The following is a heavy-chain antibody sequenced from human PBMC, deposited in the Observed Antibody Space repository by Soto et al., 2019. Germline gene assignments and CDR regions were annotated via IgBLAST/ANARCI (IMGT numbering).Heavy chain of an antibody. Sequence: ASVKVSCKVSGYTLTELSMHWVRQAPGKGLEWMGGFDPEDGETIYAQKFQGRVTMTEDTSTDTAYMGLSSLRSEETAVYYCATDSEDSSGNLVAFDIWGQGTMVTVSS. J-gene: IGHJ3*02. CDR3: ATDSEDSSGNLVAFDI. V-gene: IGHV1-24*01. CDR1: GYTLTELS. D-gene: IGHD3-22*01. CDR2: FDPEDGET.